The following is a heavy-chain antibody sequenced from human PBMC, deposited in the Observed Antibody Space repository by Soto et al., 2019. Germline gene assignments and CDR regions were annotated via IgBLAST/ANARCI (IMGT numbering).Heavy chain of an antibody. J-gene: IGHJ4*02. CDR3: ARDRDDYGSGNYFNRIDF. CDR1: GGIFSTYA. V-gene: IGHV1-69*01. Sequence: QVQLVQSGAEVKKPGSSVKVSCKASGGIFSTYAISWLRQAPGQGLEWMGGIIPLFGTPNYAQRFQGRVTLPADESTRTAYMELSRLRSEDTAVYYCARDRDDYGSGNYFNRIDFWGQGTLVTVSS. D-gene: IGHD3-10*01. CDR2: IIPLFGTP.